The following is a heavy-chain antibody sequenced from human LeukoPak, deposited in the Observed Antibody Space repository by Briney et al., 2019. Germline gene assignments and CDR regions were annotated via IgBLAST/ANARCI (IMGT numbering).Heavy chain of an antibody. J-gene: IGHJ3*02. Sequence: PGGSLRLSCAASGFTVSSNYMSWVRQAPGKGLEWVSVIYSGGNTYYADSVKGRFTISRDNSKNTLYLQMNSLRAEDTAVYYRARVGIGGAATLGAFDIWGQGTMVTVSS. V-gene: IGHV3-66*02. D-gene: IGHD1-26*01. CDR1: GFTVSSNY. CDR3: ARVGIGGAATLGAFDI. CDR2: IYSGGNT.